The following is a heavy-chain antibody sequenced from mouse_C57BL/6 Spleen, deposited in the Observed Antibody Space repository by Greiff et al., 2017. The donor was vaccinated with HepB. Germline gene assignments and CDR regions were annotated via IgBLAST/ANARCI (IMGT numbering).Heavy chain of an antibody. J-gene: IGHJ1*03. CDR2: INPNNGGT. CDR3: ARDRRYWYFDV. V-gene: IGHV1-18*01. CDR1: GYTFTDYN. Sequence: EVKVVESGPELVKPGASVKIPCKASGYTFTDYNMDWVKQSHGKSLEWIGDINPNNGGTIYNQKFKGKATLTVDKSSSTAYMELRSLTSEDTAVYYCARDRRYWYFDVWGTGTTVTVSS.